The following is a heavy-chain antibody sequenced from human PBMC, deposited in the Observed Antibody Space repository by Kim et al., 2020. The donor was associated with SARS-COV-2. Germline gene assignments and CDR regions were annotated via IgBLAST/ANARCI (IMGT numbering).Heavy chain of an antibody. CDR3: AKFRLPKGHYYGMDV. J-gene: IGHJ6*02. CDR1: GFTFSSYA. D-gene: IGHD2-15*01. CDR2: ISGSGGST. Sequence: GGSLRLSCAASGFTFSSYAMSWVRQAPGKGLEWVSAISGSGGSTYYADSVKGRFTISRDNSKNTLYLQMNSLRAEDTAVYYCAKFRLPKGHYYGMDVWAKGPRSPSP. V-gene: IGHV3-23*01.